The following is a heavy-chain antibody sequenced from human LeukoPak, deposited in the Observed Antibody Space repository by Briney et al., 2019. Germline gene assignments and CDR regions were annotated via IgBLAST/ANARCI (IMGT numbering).Heavy chain of an antibody. D-gene: IGHD3-10*01. CDR2: IDGSGSS. V-gene: IGHV4-38-2*02. Sequence: SETLSLTCTVSGYSISSGYLWGWIRQPPGKGLEWIGSIDGSGSSYYKPSLKSRVTISVDTSKNQFSLKLSSVTAADTAVYYCARGGYYGSGNDFRFDPWGQGTLVTASS. CDR3: ARGGYYGSGNDFRFDP. J-gene: IGHJ5*02. CDR1: GYSISSGYL.